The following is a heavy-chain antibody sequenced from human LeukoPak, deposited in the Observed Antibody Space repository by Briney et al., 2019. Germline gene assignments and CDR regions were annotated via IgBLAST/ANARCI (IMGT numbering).Heavy chain of an antibody. CDR3: AGSSSYFRY. Sequence: SSETLSLTCTASGGSIGSYYWSWIRQPPGKGLEWIGYISYSGSTDYNPSLRSRVTISVDTSNNQFSLKLSSVTAADTALYYCAGSSSYFRYWGQGTLVTVSS. CDR2: ISYSGST. CDR1: GGSIGSYY. D-gene: IGHD6-6*01. V-gene: IGHV4-59*01. J-gene: IGHJ4*02.